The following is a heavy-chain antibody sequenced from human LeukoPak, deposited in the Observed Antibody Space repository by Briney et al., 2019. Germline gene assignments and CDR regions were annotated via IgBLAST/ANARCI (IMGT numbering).Heavy chain of an antibody. Sequence: ASVKVSCKASGYTFTSYYMHWVRRAPGQGLEWMGIINPSGGSTSYAQKFQGRVTMTRDTSTSTVYMELSSLRSEDTAVYYCAKTPAGPDSSGHIKEYYFDYWGQGTLVTVSS. J-gene: IGHJ4*02. V-gene: IGHV1-46*01. D-gene: IGHD3-22*01. CDR3: AKTPAGPDSSGHIKEYYFDY. CDR2: INPSGGST. CDR1: GYTFTSYY.